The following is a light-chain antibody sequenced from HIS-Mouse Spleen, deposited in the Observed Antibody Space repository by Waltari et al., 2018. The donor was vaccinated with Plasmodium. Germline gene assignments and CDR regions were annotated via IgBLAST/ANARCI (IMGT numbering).Light chain of an antibody. Sequence: ISCSGSSSNIGSNTVNWYQQLPGTAPKLLIYSNNQRPSGVPDRFSCSKSGTSASLAISGLQSEDEADYYCAAWDDSLNGVVFGGGTKLTVL. CDR1: SSNIGSNT. CDR3: AAWDDSLNGVV. CDR2: SNN. J-gene: IGLJ2*01. V-gene: IGLV1-44*01.